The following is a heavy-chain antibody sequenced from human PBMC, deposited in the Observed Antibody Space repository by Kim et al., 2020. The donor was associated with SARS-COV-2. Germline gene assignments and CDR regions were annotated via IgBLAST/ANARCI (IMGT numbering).Heavy chain of an antibody. CDR2: IIPIFGTA. CDR3: ASEGPGRYYYYYGMDV. J-gene: IGHJ6*02. V-gene: IGHV1-69*13. D-gene: IGHD1-1*01. CDR1: GGTFSSYA. Sequence: SVKVSCKASGGTFSSYAISWVRQAPGQGLEWMGGIIPIFGTANYAQKFQGRVTITADESTSTAYMELSSLRSEDTAVYYCASEGPGRYYYYYGMDVWGQGTTVTVSS.